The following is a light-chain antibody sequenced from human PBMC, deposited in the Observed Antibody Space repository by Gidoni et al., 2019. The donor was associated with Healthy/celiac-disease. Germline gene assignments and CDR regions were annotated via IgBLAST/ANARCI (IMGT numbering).Light chain of an antibody. CDR1: SSDVGGYNY. CDR3: SSYTSSSTLV. CDR2: EVS. V-gene: IGLV2-14*01. J-gene: IGLJ3*02. Sequence: QSALTQPASVSGSPAQSITISCTGTSSDVGGYNYVSWYQQHPGKAPKLMIYEVSNRPSGVSNRCSGSKSGNTASLTISGLQAEDEADYYCSSYTSSSTLVFGGGTKLTVL.